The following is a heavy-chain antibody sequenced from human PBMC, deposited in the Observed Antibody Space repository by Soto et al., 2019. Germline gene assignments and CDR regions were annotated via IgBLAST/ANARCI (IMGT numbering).Heavy chain of an antibody. V-gene: IGHV3-23*01. CDR2: ISGSGGST. CDR1: GFTFSSYA. J-gene: IGHJ4*02. Sequence: HPGGSLRLSCAASGFTFSSYAMSWVRQAPGKGLEWVSAISGSGGSTYYADSVKGRFTISRDNSKNTLYLQMNSLRAEDTAVYYCAKDLPYYDILTGYFDYWGQGTLVTVSS. CDR3: AKDLPYYDILTGYFDY. D-gene: IGHD3-9*01.